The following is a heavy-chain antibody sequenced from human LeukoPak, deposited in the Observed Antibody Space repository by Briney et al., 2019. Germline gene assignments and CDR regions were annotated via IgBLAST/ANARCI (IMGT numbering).Heavy chain of an antibody. J-gene: IGHJ6*03. V-gene: IGHV5-51*01. CDR1: GYRFAIYW. CDR2: IYPGDSDT. D-gene: IGHD1-1*01. Sequence: PGESRKISCKGSGYRFAIYWIGWVRQMPGKGLEWMGIIYPGDSDTTYSPSFQGQVTISADKSISTAYLQWSSLKASDTAIYYCARATNWNFYMDVWGKGTTVTVSS. CDR3: ARATNWNFYMDV.